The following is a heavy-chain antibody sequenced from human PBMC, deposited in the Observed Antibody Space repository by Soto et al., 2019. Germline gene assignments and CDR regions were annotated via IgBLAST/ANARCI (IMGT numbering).Heavy chain of an antibody. V-gene: IGHV3-13*01. CDR1: GFTFSSYD. CDR2: IGTAGDT. CDR3: ARRSNWNYVFDT. D-gene: IGHD1-7*01. J-gene: IGHJ5*02. Sequence: EVQLVESGGGLVQPGGSLRLSCAASGFTFSSYDMHWVRQATGKGLEWVSAIGTAGDTYYPGSVKGRFTISRENAKNSLYLQMNSLRAGDTAVYYCARRSNWNYVFDTWGQGTLVTVSS.